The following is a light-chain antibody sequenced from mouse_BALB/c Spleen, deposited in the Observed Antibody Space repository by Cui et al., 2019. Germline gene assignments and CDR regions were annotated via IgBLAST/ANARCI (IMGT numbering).Light chain of an antibody. V-gene: IGKV4-61*01. CDR3: QQYHSYP. J-gene: IGKJ1*01. CDR1: SSVSY. CDR2: RTS. Sequence: QIVPTQSPAIMSASPGEKVTISCSASSSVSYMYWHQQKPGASPKPRNYRTSNLAAGVPARSSGGGSRAYYSLTSSSVEAEDATSYYCQQYHSYPFGGGTKLEIK.